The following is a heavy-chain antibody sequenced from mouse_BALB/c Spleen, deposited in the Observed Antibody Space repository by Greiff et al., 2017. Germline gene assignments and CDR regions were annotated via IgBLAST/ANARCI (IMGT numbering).Heavy chain of an antibody. V-gene: IGHV3-6*02. Sequence: EVKLQESGPGLVKPSQSLSLTCTVTGYSITSCYYWNLNRQPPGNKLEWMGYLRYDGSNNYNPSLKNRTTITRDTSENQFFLKLKSVTTEDTATYYSARGSYGCDESGFAYWGQGTLVTVSA. CDR2: LRYDGSN. J-gene: IGHJ3*01. D-gene: IGHD2-2*01. CDR1: GYSITSCYY. CDR3: ARGSYGCDESGFAY.